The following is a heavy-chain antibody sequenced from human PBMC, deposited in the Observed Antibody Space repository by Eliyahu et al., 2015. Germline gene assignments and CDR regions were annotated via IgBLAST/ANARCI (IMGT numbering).Heavy chain of an antibody. Sequence: QVQLQQWGAGLLKPSXTLSLTCAVYGGSFSGYYWSXXRQPPGKGVEWIGEITHSGSTNYNPSLKSRVTISVDTSKNQFSLKLSSVTAADTAVYYCARGREQWLVGRGPHFDPWGQGTLVTVSS. CDR3: ARGREQWLVGRGPHFDP. CDR2: ITHSGST. J-gene: IGHJ5*02. V-gene: IGHV4-34*01. D-gene: IGHD6-19*01. CDR1: GGSFSGYY.